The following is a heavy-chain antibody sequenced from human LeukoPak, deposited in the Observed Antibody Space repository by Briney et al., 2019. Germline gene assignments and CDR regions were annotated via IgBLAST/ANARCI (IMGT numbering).Heavy chain of an antibody. CDR2: ISYDGSDK. CDR1: GFTVSSNY. D-gene: IGHD2-21*02. V-gene: IGHV3-30*03. CDR3: ARENSAAYCGGDRYFVD. Sequence: GGSLRLSCAASGFTVSSNYMSWVRQAPGKGLEWVAVISYDGSDKFYADSVKGRFTISRDNSKNTLYLQMNSLRAEDTAVYYCARENSAAYCGGDRYFVDWGQGTLVTVSS. J-gene: IGHJ4*02.